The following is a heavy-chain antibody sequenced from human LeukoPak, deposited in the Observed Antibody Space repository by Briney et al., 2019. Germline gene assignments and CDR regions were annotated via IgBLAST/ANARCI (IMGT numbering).Heavy chain of an antibody. J-gene: IGHJ4*02. CDR2: ISGSGGWS. V-gene: IGHV3-23*01. CDR1: GITLSNYG. CDR3: AKRGVVIRVVLVGFHKEAYYFDS. Sequence: GGSLRLSCAVSGITLSNYGMSWVRQAPGKGLEWVAGISGSGGWSNYADSVKGRFTSSRDSPKNTLYLQMTSLRDEDTAVYFCAKRGVVIRVVLVGFHKEAYYFDSWGQGALVTVSS. D-gene: IGHD3-10*01.